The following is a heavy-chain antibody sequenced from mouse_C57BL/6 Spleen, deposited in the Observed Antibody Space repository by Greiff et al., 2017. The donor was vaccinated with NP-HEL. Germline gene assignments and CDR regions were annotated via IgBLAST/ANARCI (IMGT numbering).Heavy chain of an antibody. CDR1: GFTFSSYA. V-gene: IGHV5-9-1*02. CDR2: ISSGGDYI. Sequence: EVKLVESGEGLVKPGGSLKLSCAASGFTFSSYAMSWVRQTPEKRLEWVAYISSGGDYIYYADTVKGRFTIARDNARNTMYLQMSSLKSEDTAMYSCTRDPSGASFDYWGQGTTLTVSS. J-gene: IGHJ2*01. CDR3: TRDPSGASFDY. D-gene: IGHD4-1*01.